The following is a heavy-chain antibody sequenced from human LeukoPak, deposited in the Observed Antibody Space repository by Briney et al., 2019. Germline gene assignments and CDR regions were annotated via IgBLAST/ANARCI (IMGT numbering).Heavy chain of an antibody. Sequence: PSETLSLTCAVSDYSISSDYYWGCIRQPPGKGLEWIGSIYQSGSTHYNPSLKSRVTISVDTSKNQFSLKLNSVTAADTAVYYCATNSSWYFDYWGQGTLVTVSS. J-gene: IGHJ4*02. CDR1: DYSISSDYY. CDR3: ATNSSWYFDY. V-gene: IGHV4-38-2*01. CDR2: IYQSGST. D-gene: IGHD6-13*01.